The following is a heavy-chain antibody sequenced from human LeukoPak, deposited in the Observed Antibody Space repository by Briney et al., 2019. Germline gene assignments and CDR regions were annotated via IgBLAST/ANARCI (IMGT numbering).Heavy chain of an antibody. CDR1: GFTFSSYG. CDR2: ISYDGSNK. CDR3: AKGLGGSYPLAFDY. Sequence: GRSLRLSCAASGFTFSSYGMHWVRQAPGKGLEWVAVISYDGSNKYYADSVKGRFTISRDNSKNTLYLQMNSLRAEDTAVYYCAKGLGGSYPLAFDYWGQGTLVTVSS. D-gene: IGHD3-16*01. J-gene: IGHJ4*02. V-gene: IGHV3-30*18.